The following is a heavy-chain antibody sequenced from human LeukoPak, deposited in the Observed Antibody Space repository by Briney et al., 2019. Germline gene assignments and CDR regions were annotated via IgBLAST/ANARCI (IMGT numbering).Heavy chain of an antibody. V-gene: IGHV3-21*01. CDR3: ARGQNAFDI. Sequence: GGSLRLSCAASGFTFSSYSMNWVRQAPGKGLEWVSSISSSSNCIYYADSVKGRFTISRDNAKNSLYLQMNSLRAEDTAVYYCARGQNAFDIWGQGTMVTVSS. CDR1: GFTFSSYS. CDR2: ISSSSNCI. J-gene: IGHJ3*02.